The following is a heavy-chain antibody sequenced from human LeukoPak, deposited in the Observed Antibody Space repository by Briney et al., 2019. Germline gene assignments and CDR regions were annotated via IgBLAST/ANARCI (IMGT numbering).Heavy chain of an antibody. J-gene: IGHJ3*02. Sequence: GESLKISCKGSAYSFTSYWIVWVRQMPGKGLEWMGIIYPGDSHTRYSPSFQGQVTISADKSISTAYLQWSSLKASDTAMYYCARSRLPYSSSWYPAAFDIWGQGTMDTVSS. V-gene: IGHV5-51*01. CDR2: IYPGDSHT. D-gene: IGHD6-13*01. CDR1: AYSFTSYW. CDR3: ARSRLPYSSSWYPAAFDI.